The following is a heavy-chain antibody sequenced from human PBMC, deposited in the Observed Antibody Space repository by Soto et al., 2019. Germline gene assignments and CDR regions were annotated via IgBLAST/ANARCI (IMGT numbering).Heavy chain of an antibody. D-gene: IGHD2-15*01. CDR1: GGSFGGYY. V-gene: IGHV4-34*01. J-gene: IGHJ3*02. Sequence: SETLSLTCAVYGGSFGGYYWSWIRQPPGKGLEWIGEINHSGSTNYNPSLKSRVTISVDTSKNQFSLKLSSVTAADTAVYYCARRSNCSGGSCYHDAFDIWGQGTMVTVSS. CDR3: ARRSNCSGGSCYHDAFDI. CDR2: INHSGST.